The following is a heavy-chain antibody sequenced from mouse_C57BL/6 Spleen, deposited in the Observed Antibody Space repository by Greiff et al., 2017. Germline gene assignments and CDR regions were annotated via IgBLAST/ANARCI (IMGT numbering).Heavy chain of an antibody. CDR1: GYTFTSYW. V-gene: IGHV1-64*01. D-gene: IGHD1-1*01. CDR3: ARPNLYYGSSPLFDY. CDR2: IHPNSGST. J-gene: IGHJ2*01. Sequence: VQLQQSGAELVKPGASVKLSCKASGYTFTSYWMHWVKQRPGQGLEWLGMIHPNSGSTNYNEKFKSKATLTVDKSSSTAYMQLSSLTSEDSAVYYCARPNLYYGSSPLFDYWGQGTTLTVSS.